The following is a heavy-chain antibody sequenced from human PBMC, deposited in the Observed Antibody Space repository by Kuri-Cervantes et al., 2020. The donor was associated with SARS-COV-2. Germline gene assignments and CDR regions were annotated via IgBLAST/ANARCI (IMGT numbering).Heavy chain of an antibody. CDR3: ARVGYDFWSGPNWFDP. D-gene: IGHD3-3*01. J-gene: IGHJ5*02. CDR2: INPNSGGT. V-gene: IGHV1-2*02. CDR1: GYTFTGYY. Sequence: ASVKVSCKASGYTFTGYYMHWVRQAPGQGLEWMGWINPNSGGTNYAQKFQGRVTMTRDTSISTAYIELSRLRSDDTAVYYCARVGYDFWSGPNWFDPWGQGTLVTVSS.